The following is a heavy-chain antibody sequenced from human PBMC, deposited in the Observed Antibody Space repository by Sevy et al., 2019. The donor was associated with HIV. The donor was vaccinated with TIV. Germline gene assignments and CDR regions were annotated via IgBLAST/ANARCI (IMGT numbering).Heavy chain of an antibody. Sequence: ASVKVSCKASGYTFNSYVTTWVRQAPGQGLEWMGKISGYNGDTKYGQKFQGRVTMTTDPSTSTAYMELRSLKSDDTAVYYCARAPSGSQGPGQYFQHWGQGTLVTVSS. CDR3: ARAPSGSQGPGQYFQH. D-gene: IGHD1-26*01. CDR2: ISGYNGDT. CDR1: GYTFNSYV. J-gene: IGHJ1*01. V-gene: IGHV1-18*01.